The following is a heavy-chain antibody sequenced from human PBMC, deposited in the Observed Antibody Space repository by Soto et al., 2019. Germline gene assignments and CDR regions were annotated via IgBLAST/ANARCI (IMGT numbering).Heavy chain of an antibody. V-gene: IGHV1-69*06. CDR2: IVPNVGTV. CDR3: ARRDTSGLLRYFDN. D-gene: IGHD3-3*01. Sequence: SVKVSCKSSGGTFSSFINYPINWVRQAPGQGLEWMGGIVPNVGTVNYAQKFRGKVTITADKSTGTAYMELSSLRSEDTALYYCARRDTSGLLRYFDNWGQGTQVTVSS. J-gene: IGHJ4*02. CDR1: GGTFSSFINYP.